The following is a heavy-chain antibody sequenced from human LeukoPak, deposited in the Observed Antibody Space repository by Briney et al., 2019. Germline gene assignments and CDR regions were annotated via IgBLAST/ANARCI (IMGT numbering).Heavy chain of an antibody. Sequence: PGGSLRLSCAASGFILSDHYIDWVRQAPGKRLEWVGRTRNKANSYTTEYAASVKGRFTISRDDPKNLLYLQMNSLKSEDTAVYYCGRSGRYRPSDLWGQGTLVTVSS. V-gene: IGHV3-72*01. CDR2: TRNKANSYTT. J-gene: IGHJ5*02. CDR3: GRSGRYRPSDL. CDR1: GFILSDHY. D-gene: IGHD1-26*01.